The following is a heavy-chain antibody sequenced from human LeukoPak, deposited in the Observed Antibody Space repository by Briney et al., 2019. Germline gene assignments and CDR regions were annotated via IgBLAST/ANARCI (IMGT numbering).Heavy chain of an antibody. J-gene: IGHJ4*02. Sequence: GASVKVSCKASGYSFSQYGISRVRKAPGQGLEWVGWITAYNGNTKFPQKFQGRLTLTIDTSTSTAYMELRGLRHDDTAVYYCARDLGIKIDYWGQGTLVTVSS. CDR2: ITAYNGNT. D-gene: IGHD7-27*01. CDR3: ARDLGIKIDY. V-gene: IGHV1-18*01. CDR1: GYSFSQYG.